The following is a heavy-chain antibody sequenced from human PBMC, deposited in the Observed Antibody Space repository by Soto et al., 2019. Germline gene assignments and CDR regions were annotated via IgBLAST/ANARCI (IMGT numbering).Heavy chain of an antibody. CDR2: INHSGST. D-gene: IGHD6-13*01. CDR3: ARGSSSWARGAFDI. Sequence: QVQLQQWGAGLLKPSETLSLTCAVYGGSFSGYYWSWIRQPPGKGLEWIGEINHSGSTNYNPSLKSRVTXXVXTXXNQYSLKLSSVTAADTAVYYCARGSSSWARGAFDIWGQGTMVTVSS. CDR1: GGSFSGYY. V-gene: IGHV4-34*01. J-gene: IGHJ3*02.